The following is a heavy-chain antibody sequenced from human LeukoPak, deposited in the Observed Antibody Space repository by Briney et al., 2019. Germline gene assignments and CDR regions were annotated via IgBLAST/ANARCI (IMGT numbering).Heavy chain of an antibody. Sequence: SVKVSCKVSGGTFSNDSITWVRQAPGQGLEWVGGITPIFDTPNYAPKLQGRLTINADGSTSTVYMELRSLRSEDTAVYFCARGPPPLYSGSYRPLDHWGQGTLVTASS. D-gene: IGHD1-26*01. CDR2: ITPIFDTP. V-gene: IGHV1-69*13. CDR3: ARGPPPLYSGSYRPLDH. J-gene: IGHJ4*02. CDR1: GGTFSNDS.